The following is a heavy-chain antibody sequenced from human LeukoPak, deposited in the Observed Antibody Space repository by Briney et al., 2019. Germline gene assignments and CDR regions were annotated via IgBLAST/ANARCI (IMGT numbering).Heavy chain of an antibody. Sequence: PVGSLRLSCAASGFTFSSYSMNWVRQAPGKGLEWVSSISSSSSYIYYADSVKGRFTISRDNAKNSLYLQMNSLRAEDTAVYYCARVFGRAAGTRWGQGTLVTVSS. V-gene: IGHV3-21*01. J-gene: IGHJ4*02. CDR1: GFTFSSYS. D-gene: IGHD6-13*01. CDR3: ARVFGRAAGTR. CDR2: ISSSSSYI.